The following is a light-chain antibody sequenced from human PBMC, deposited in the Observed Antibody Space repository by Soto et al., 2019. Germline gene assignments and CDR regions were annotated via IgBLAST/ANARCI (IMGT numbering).Light chain of an antibody. Sequence: EIVLTQXXXXLXXXPXEIATLSXRASQSVSSRYKAWYQQKPGQAPRLLIYDSSMRATGIPDRFSGSGSGTGFPLTIAVLEPVEFAVYACQQYGRSPTAFGLGTKVDIK. J-gene: IGKJ1*01. CDR3: QQYGRSPTA. CDR1: QSVSSRY. CDR2: DSS. V-gene: IGKV3-20*01.